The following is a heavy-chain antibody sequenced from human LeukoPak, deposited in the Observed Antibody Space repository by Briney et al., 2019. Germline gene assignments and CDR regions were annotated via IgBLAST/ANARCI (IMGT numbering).Heavy chain of an antibody. CDR3: ARDSGERGSGSYLIAY. Sequence: KTGGSLRLSCAASGFTFSSYSMNWVRQAPGQRLEWMGWINAGNGNTKYSQEFQGRVTITRDTSISTAYMELSRLRSDDTAVYYCARDSGERGSGSYLIAYWGQGTPVTVSS. D-gene: IGHD3-10*01. CDR1: GFTFSSYS. CDR2: INAGNGNT. V-gene: IGHV1-3*01. J-gene: IGHJ4*02.